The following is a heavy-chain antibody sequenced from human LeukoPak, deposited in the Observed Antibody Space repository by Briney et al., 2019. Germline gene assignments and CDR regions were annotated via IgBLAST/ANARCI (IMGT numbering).Heavy chain of an antibody. CDR1: GYTLNEFS. J-gene: IGHJ6*02. CDR3: ATPYSSGWPRGYYYYYDMDV. Sequence: ASVIVFFIVFGYTLNEFSTHWARQAPGKRLERMGGFDPEEGETIYAQKFQGRVTMTEDTSTDTAYMELSSLRSEDTAVYYCATPYSSGWPRGYYYYYDMDVWGQGTTVTVSS. V-gene: IGHV1-24*01. CDR2: FDPEEGET. D-gene: IGHD6-19*01.